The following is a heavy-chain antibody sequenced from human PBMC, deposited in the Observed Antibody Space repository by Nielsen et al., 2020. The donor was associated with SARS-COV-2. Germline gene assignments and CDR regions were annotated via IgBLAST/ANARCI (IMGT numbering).Heavy chain of an antibody. J-gene: IGHJ4*02. CDR1: GGSISSYY. CDR2: IYYSGST. V-gene: IGHV4-59*13. Sequence: SETLSLTCTVSGGSISSYYWSWIRQPPGKGLEWIGYIYYSGSTNYNPSLKSRVTISVDTSKNQFSLKLSSVTAADTAVYYCASGYSSYDPTHIDYWGQGTLVTVSS. D-gene: IGHD5-12*01. CDR3: ASGYSSYDPTHIDY.